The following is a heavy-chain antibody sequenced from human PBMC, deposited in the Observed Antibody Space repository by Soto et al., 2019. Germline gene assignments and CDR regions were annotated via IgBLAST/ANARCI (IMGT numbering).Heavy chain of an antibody. CDR3: ASPTYYYDSSGPPDGMDV. V-gene: IGHV4-30-4*01. D-gene: IGHD3-22*01. CDR2: IYYGGNT. Sequence: PSETLSLTCTVSGGSISSGDYYWSWIRQPPGKGLEWIGYIYYGGNTYYNPSLKSRVTISVDTSKNQFSLKLSSVTAADTAVYYCASPTYYYDSSGPPDGMDVWGQGTTVTVSS. CDR1: GGSISSGDYY. J-gene: IGHJ6*02.